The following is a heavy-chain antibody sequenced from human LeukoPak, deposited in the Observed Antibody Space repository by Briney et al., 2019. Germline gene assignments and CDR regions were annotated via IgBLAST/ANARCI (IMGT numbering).Heavy chain of an antibody. J-gene: IGHJ4*02. CDR2: IYHSGST. Sequence: SETLSLTCTVSGYSISSGYYWGWIRQPPGKGLEWIGSIYHSGSTYYNPSLKSRVTISVDTSKNQFSLKLSSVTAADTAVYYCAREYGSGSYHTRWGQGTLVTVSS. D-gene: IGHD3-10*01. V-gene: IGHV4-38-2*02. CDR3: AREYGSGSYHTR. CDR1: GYSISSGYY.